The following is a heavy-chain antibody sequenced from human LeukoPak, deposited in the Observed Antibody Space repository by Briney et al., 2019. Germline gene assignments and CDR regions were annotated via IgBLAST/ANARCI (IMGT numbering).Heavy chain of an antibody. CDR2: IKQDGSEK. D-gene: IGHD1-26*01. CDR3: ARASIVGATGAYNY. V-gene: IGHV3-7*01. J-gene: IGHJ4*02. CDR1: GFTFSSYW. Sequence: TGGFLRLSCAASGFTFSSYWMSWVRQAPGKGLEWVANIKQDGSEKYYVDSVKGRFTISRDNAKNSLYLQMNSLRAEDTAVYYCARASIVGATGAYNYWGQGTLVTVSS.